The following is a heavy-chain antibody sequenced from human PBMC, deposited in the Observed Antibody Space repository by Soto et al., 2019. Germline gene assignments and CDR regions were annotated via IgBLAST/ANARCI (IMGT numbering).Heavy chain of an antibody. Sequence: GGSLRLSCAASGFTFSSYAMSWVRQAPGKGLEWVSAISGSGGSTYYADSVKGRFTISRDNSKNTLYLQMNSLRAEDTAVYYCAKPTEGYCSGGSCYLFDYWGQGTLVTVSS. CDR1: GFTFSSYA. D-gene: IGHD2-15*01. CDR2: ISGSGGST. J-gene: IGHJ4*02. CDR3: AKPTEGYCSGGSCYLFDY. V-gene: IGHV3-23*01.